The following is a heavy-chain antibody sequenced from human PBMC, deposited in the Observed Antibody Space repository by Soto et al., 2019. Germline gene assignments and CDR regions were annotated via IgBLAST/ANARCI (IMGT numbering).Heavy chain of an antibody. Sequence: GESLKISCAASGFTFSSYAMSWVRQAPGKGLEWVSAISGSGGSTYYADSVKGRFTISRDNSKNTLYLQMNSLRAEDTAVYYCAKDMYYYDSSGYYYEFDYWGQGTLVTVSS. CDR3: AKDMYYYDSSGYYYEFDY. CDR1: GFTFSSYA. J-gene: IGHJ4*02. D-gene: IGHD3-22*01. CDR2: ISGSGGST. V-gene: IGHV3-23*01.